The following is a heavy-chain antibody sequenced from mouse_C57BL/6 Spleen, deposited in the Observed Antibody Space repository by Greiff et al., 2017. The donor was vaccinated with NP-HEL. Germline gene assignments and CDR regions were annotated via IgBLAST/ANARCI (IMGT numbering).Heavy chain of an antibody. Sequence: EVHLVESGGDLVKPGGSLKLSCAASGFTFSSYGMSWVRQTPDKRLEWVATISSGGSYTYYPDSVKGRFTISRDNAKNTLYLQMSSLKSEDTAMYYCARHYGSRTYYAMDYWGQGTSVTVSS. CDR1: GFTFSSYG. CDR2: ISSGGSYT. V-gene: IGHV5-6*01. J-gene: IGHJ4*01. D-gene: IGHD1-1*01. CDR3: ARHYGSRTYYAMDY.